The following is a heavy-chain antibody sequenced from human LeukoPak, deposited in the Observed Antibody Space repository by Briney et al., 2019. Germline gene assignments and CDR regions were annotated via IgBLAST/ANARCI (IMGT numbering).Heavy chain of an antibody. CDR3: ARDLSDSWNYTDGWFDP. J-gene: IGHJ5*02. CDR1: GGSMSNSSHY. Sequence: SETLSLTCTVSGGSMSNSSHYWGWIRQPPGKGLEWIGTIYYSGSTYYNPSLKSRVTISLDTSKNQYSLKLSSVTAADTAVYYCARDLSDSWNYTDGWFDPWGQGTLVTVSS. V-gene: IGHV4-39*07. D-gene: IGHD1-7*01. CDR2: IYYSGST.